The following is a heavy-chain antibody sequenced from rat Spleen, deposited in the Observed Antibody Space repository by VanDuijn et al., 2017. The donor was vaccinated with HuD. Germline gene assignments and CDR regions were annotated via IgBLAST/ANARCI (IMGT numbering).Heavy chain of an antibody. V-gene: IGHV5S10*01. Sequence: EVQLVESGGGLVQPGRSLKLSCAASGFTFSDYNMAWVRQAPKKGLEWVATIIYDASRTYYRDSVRGRFTISRDNAKTTLYLQMDSLRSEDTATYYCARTTYDYFDYWGQGVMVTVSP. CDR1: GFTFSDYN. J-gene: IGHJ2*01. D-gene: IGHD2-1*01. CDR2: IIYDASRT. CDR3: ARTTYDYFDY.